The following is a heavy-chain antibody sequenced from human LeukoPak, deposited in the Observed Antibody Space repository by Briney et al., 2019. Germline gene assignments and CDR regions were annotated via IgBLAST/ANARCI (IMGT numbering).Heavy chain of an antibody. CDR3: ARGMAGDFDY. CDR2: IYYSGST. Sequence: SETPSLTCTVSGGSISSYYWSWIRQPPGKGLEWIGYIYYSGSTNYNPSLKSRVTISVDTSKNQFSLKLSSVTAADTAVYYCARGMAGDFDYWGQGTLVTVSS. V-gene: IGHV4-59*01. D-gene: IGHD1-26*01. CDR1: GGSISSYY. J-gene: IGHJ4*02.